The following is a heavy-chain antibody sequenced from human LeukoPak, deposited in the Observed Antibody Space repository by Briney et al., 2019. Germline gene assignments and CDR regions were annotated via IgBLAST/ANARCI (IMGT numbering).Heavy chain of an antibody. CDR1: GGSISTYY. V-gene: IGHV4-4*07. CDR2: IYTSGTT. Sequence: SETLSLTCTVSGGSISTYYWSWIRQPAGKGLEWIGRIYTSGTTYYNPSLKSRVTMSVDTSKSQFSLKLSSVTAADTAVYYCARRAFSGSSTSGRFNWFDPWGQGTLVTVSS. J-gene: IGHJ5*02. D-gene: IGHD2-2*01. CDR3: ARRAFSGSSTSGRFNWFDP.